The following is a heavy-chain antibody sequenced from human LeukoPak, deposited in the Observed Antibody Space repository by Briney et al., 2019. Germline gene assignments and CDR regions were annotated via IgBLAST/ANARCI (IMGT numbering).Heavy chain of an antibody. J-gene: IGHJ2*01. CDR3: ARVGDHFHWYLDL. Sequence: GGSLRLSCAASGFTISTNYMNWVRQAPGKGLEWVSILYSGSDTYYADSVEGRFIISRDSSKNTLSLQMNDLRVEDTAVYYCARVGDHFHWYLDLWGRGTLVTVSS. D-gene: IGHD3-3*02. CDR1: GFTISTNY. V-gene: IGHV3-53*01. CDR2: LYSGSDT.